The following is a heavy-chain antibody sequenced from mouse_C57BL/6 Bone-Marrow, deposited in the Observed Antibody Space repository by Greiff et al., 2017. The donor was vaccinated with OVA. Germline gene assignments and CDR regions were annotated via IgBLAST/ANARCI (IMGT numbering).Heavy chain of an antibody. CDR3: ARRAQSIYYCGSSSRGNFDV. D-gene: IGHD1-1*01. CDR1: VFSLSTFGMG. Sequence: VTLKVSGPGILQPSQTLSLTCSFSVFSLSTFGMGVSWIRQPSGKGLEWLAHIYWDEDKHYKPSLKSRLTISKDTSNNQVFLKITTVDTADTATYYSARRAQSIYYCGSSSRGNFDVWGTGTTVTVSS. CDR2: IYWDEDK. V-gene: IGHV8-9*01. J-gene: IGHJ1*03.